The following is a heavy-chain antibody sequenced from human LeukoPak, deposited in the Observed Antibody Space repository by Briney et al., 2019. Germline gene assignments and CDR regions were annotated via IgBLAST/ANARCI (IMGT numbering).Heavy chain of an antibody. CDR3: AKDIGVAARTIDY. Sequence: PGRSLRLSCAASGLTFDDYAMHWVRQAPGKGLEWVSGFSWNSGSIGYADSVKGRFTISRDNAKNSLYLQMNSLRAEDTALYYCAKDIGVAARTIDYWGQGTQVTVSS. D-gene: IGHD6-6*01. CDR1: GLTFDDYA. CDR2: FSWNSGSI. V-gene: IGHV3-9*01. J-gene: IGHJ4*02.